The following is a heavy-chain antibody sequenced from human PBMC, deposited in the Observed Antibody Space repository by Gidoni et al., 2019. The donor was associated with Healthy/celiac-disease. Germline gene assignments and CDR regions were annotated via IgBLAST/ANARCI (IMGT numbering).Heavy chain of an antibody. Sequence: EVQLLESGGGLVQPGGSLSLSCAASGFTFSSYAISWVRQAPGKGLEWVSAISGSGGSTYYADSVKGRFTISRDNSKNTLYLQMNSLRAEDTAVYYCAKDLPDYDILTGYGYYFDYWGQGTLVTVSS. J-gene: IGHJ4*02. D-gene: IGHD3-9*01. V-gene: IGHV3-23*01. CDR1: GFTFSSYA. CDR3: AKDLPDYDILTGYGYYFDY. CDR2: ISGSGGST.